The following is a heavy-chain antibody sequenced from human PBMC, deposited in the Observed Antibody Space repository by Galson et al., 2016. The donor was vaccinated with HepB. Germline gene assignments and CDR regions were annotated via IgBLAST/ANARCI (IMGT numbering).Heavy chain of an antibody. CDR2: IYWNDEK. J-gene: IGHJ4*02. CDR3: VHEVYCDGGSCPLDS. V-gene: IGHV2-5*01. CDR1: GSSLNTLGVG. Sequence: PALVKPTQTLTLTCTFSGSSLNTLGVGVGWVRQPPGKALEWLALIYWNDEKRYSTSLKSRLTITKDTSKNQVVSTMTNMDPVDTATYYCVHEVYCDGGSCPLDSWGPGTLVPVSS. D-gene: IGHD2-15*01.